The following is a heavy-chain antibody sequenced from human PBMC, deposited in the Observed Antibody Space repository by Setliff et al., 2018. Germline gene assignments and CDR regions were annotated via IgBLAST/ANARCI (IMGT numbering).Heavy chain of an antibody. V-gene: IGHV1-2*06. CDR3: ARRDGRSGYLGFDL. CDR1: GYTFTGYY. D-gene: IGHD3-22*01. Sequence: ASVKVSCKASGYTFTGYYMHWVRQAPGQGLAWMGRINPKSGDIFYAPKFAGRVTMTRDTPISTVYMELSLLTSDDTAVYFCARRDGRSGYLGFDLWGHGSLVTVS. CDR2: INPKSGDI. J-gene: IGHJ4*01.